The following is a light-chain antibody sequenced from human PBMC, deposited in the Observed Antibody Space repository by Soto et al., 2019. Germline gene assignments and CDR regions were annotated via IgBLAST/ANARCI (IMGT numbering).Light chain of an antibody. CDR2: GAS. CDR1: QSVSSN. V-gene: IGKV3-15*01. CDR3: QHYVTSLTT. Sequence: EIVMTQSPATLSVSPGERATLSCRASQSVSSNLAWYQQQPGQAPRLLIYGASTRATGIPARFSGSGSGTEFTLTISRLEPEDFAVYYCQHYVTSLTTFGQGTKVDIK. J-gene: IGKJ1*01.